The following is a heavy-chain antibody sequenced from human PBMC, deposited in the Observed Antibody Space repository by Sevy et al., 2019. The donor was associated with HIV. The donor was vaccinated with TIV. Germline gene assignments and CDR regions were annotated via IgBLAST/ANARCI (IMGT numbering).Heavy chain of an antibody. CDR2: ISAYNGNT. CDR1: GYTFTSYG. CDR3: ARAEIILGTKLYYDSSGGDY. D-gene: IGHD3-22*01. V-gene: IGHV1-18*01. Sequence: ASVKVSCKASGYTFTSYGISWVRQAPGQGLEWMGWISAYNGNTNYAQKLQGRVTMTTDTSTSTAYMELRSLRSDDTAVYYCARAEIILGTKLYYDSSGGDYWGQGTLVTVSS. J-gene: IGHJ4*02.